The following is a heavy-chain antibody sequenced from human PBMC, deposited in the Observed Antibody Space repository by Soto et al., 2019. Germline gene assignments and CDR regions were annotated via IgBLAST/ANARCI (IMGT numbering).Heavy chain of an antibody. CDR3: AKQKSSTSLYALKFDY. J-gene: IGHJ4*02. D-gene: IGHD2-2*01. CDR2: ISGSGGST. CDR1: GFTFSSYA. V-gene: IGHV3-23*01. Sequence: PGGSLRLSCAASGFTFSSYAMSWVRQAPGKGLEWVSGISGSGGSTYYADSVKGRFTISGDNSKNTLYLQMNSLRAEDTAVYYCAKQKSSTSLYALKFDYWGQGTLVTVSS.